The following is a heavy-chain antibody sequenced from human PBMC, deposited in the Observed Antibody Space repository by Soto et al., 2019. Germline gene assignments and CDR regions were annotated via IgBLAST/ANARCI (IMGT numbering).Heavy chain of an antibody. V-gene: IGHV5-51*01. Sequence: PGESRKISCKGSGYSFTSYWIGWVRQIPWKGLKWMGIIYPGDSDTRYSPSFQGQVTISADKSISTAYLLWSSLKASDTAMYYCARPGVPAGLEAFEKGGQGTMDNVS. CDR1: GYSFTSYW. D-gene: IGHD2-2*01. J-gene: IGHJ3*01. CDR3: ARPGVPAGLEAFEK. CDR2: IYPGDSDT.